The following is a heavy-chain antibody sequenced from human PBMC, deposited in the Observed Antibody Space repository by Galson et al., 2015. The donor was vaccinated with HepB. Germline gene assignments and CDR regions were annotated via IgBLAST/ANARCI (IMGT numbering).Heavy chain of an antibody. CDR1: GGSISSYY. J-gene: IGHJ3*02. Sequence: SETLSLTCTVSGGSISSYYWSWIRQPPGKGLEWIGYIYYSGSTNYNPSLKSRVTISVDTSKNQFSLKLSSVTAADTAVYYCARDAVWNVVVAAARRAFDIWGQGTRVTVSS. CDR2: IYYSGST. D-gene: IGHD2-2*01. V-gene: IGHV4-59*12. CDR3: ARDAVWNVVVAAARRAFDI.